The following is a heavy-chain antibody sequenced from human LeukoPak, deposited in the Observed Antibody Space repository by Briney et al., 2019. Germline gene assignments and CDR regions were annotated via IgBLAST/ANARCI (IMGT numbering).Heavy chain of an antibody. CDR1: GGSISSSSYY. CDR2: IYYSGST. J-gene: IGHJ4*02. Sequence: SETLSLTCTVSGGSISSSSYYWGWIRQPPGKGLERIGSIYYSGSTYYNPSLKSRVTISVDTSKNQFSLKLSSVTAADTAVYYCARQGGYYDSSGYPPFDYWGQGTLVTVSS. V-gene: IGHV4-39*01. CDR3: ARQGGYYDSSGYPPFDY. D-gene: IGHD3-22*01.